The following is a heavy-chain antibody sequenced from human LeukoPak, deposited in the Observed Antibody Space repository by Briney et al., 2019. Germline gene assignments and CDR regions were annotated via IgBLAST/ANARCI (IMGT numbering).Heavy chain of an antibody. CDR1: TFTFSSYA. Sequence: GGSLRLSCAASTFTFSSYAMSWVRQAPGKGLEWVAVISYDGSNKYYADSVKGRFTISRDNSKNTLYLQMNSLRAEDTAVYYCAKDRWYYGSGPLDYWGQGTLVTVSS. J-gene: IGHJ4*02. CDR2: ISYDGSNK. CDR3: AKDRWYYGSGPLDY. D-gene: IGHD3-10*01. V-gene: IGHV3-30*18.